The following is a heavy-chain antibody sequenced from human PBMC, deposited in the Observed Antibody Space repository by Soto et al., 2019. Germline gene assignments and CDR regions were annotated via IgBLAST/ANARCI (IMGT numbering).Heavy chain of an antibody. CDR1: GGSISGYY. CDR2: VYNGNT. V-gene: IGHV4-59*08. CDR3: XXXXXXXXXXX. Sequence: QVQLQESGPGVVKPSETLSLTCTISGGSISGYYWTWIRQSPGKGLEYIGDVYNGNTNYNPSLNSRVTISVDTSKNQYSLKLSSVTAAXTAXXXXXXXXXXXXXXXXGQGTLLTVSS. J-gene: IGHJ4*02.